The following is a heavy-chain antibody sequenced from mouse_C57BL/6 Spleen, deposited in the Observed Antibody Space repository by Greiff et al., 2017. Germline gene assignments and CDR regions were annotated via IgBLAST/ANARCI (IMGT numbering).Heavy chain of an antibody. CDR2: INPSTGGT. V-gene: IGHV1-42*01. Sequence: VQLQQSGPELVKPGASVKISCKASGYSFTGYYMNWVKQSPEKSLEWIGEINPSTGGTTYNQKFKAKATLTVDKSSSTAYMQLKSLTSEDSAVYYCARRGVSTMVTTGCAYWGQGTLVTVSA. CDR3: ARRGVSTMVTTGCAY. J-gene: IGHJ3*01. D-gene: IGHD2-2*01. CDR1: GYSFTGYY.